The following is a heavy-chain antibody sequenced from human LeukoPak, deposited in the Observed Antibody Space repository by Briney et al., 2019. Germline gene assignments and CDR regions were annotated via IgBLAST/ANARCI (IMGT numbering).Heavy chain of an antibody. V-gene: IGHV1-69*04. Sequence: GASVKVSCKASGYTFTGYYMHWVRQAPGQGLEWMGRIIPILGIANYAQKFQGRVTITADKSTSTAYMELSSLRSEDTAVYYCARDRDIAARYDYYYYMDVWGKGTTVTVSS. CDR2: IIPILGIA. CDR3: ARDRDIAARYDYYYYMDV. D-gene: IGHD6-6*01. J-gene: IGHJ6*03. CDR1: GYTFTGYY.